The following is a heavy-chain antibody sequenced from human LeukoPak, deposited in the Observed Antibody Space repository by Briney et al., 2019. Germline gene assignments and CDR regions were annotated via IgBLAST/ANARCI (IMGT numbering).Heavy chain of an antibody. Sequence: PSETLSLTCTVSGGSISSYYWSWIRQPPGKGLEWIGYIYYSGSTNYNPSLKSRVTISVDTSKNQFSLKLSSVTAADTAVYYCARSCSSGWYGAFDIWGQGTMVTVSS. J-gene: IGHJ3*02. CDR3: ARSCSSGWYGAFDI. D-gene: IGHD6-19*01. V-gene: IGHV4-59*01. CDR1: GGSISSYY. CDR2: IYYSGST.